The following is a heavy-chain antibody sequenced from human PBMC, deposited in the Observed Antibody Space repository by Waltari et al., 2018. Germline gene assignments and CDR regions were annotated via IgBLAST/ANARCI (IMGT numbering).Heavy chain of an antibody. J-gene: IGHJ4*02. CDR1: GFTFSSYS. CDR3: ARDFGGYYKNSDY. V-gene: IGHV3-21*01. Sequence: EVQLVESGGGLVKPGGSLRLPCAASGFTFSSYSMNWVRQVPGKGLEWGSSIGWSVRYIYYADSVKGRFTISRDNAKNSLYLQMNSLRAEDTAVYYCARDFGGYYKNSDYWGQGTLVTVSS. D-gene: IGHD3-22*01. CDR2: IGWSVRYI.